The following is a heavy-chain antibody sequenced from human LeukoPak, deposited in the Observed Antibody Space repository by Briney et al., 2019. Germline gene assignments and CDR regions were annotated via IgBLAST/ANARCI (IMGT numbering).Heavy chain of an antibody. V-gene: IGHV3-23*01. D-gene: IGHD3-10*01. CDR1: GFTFSSYA. Sequence: GGSLRLSCAASGFTFSSYAMSWVRQAPGKGLEWVSTVTGGGGTYHADSVKGRFTISRDNSKNTLYVQMNGLRAEDTAVYYCAKILWSGDSEALDYWGQGTLVTVSS. CDR3: AKILWSGDSEALDY. CDR2: VTGGGGT. J-gene: IGHJ4*02.